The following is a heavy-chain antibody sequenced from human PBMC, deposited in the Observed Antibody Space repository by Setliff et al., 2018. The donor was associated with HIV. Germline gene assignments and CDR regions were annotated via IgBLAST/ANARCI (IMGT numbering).Heavy chain of an antibody. J-gene: IGHJ6*03. D-gene: IGHD4-4*01. CDR2: IDQHGEKR. CDR1: GLNFSVYD. V-gene: IGHV3-7*03. CDR3: AKESGLYSNYNYYYYMDV. Sequence: GGSLRLSCAASGLNFSVYDIHWVRQAPGKGLEWLANIDQHGEKRYYVGSLKGRFTISRDNAKNSLYLQMNTLRAEDTAVYYCAKESGLYSNYNYYYYMDVWGKGTTVTVSS.